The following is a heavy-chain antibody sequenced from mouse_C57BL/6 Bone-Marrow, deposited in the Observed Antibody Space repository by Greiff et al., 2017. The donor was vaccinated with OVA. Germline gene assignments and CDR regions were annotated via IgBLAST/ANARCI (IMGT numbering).Heavy chain of an antibody. Sequence: QVQLQQPGAELVMPGASVKLSCKASGYTFTSYWMHWVKQRPGQGLEWIGEIDPSDSYTNYNQKFKGKSTLTVDKSSSTAYMQLSSLTSEDSAVYYCARGRSKGRDPTITTVVRRDKDYAMDYWGQGTSVTVSS. J-gene: IGHJ4*01. CDR3: ARGRSKGRDPTITTVVRRDKDYAMDY. CDR1: GYTFTSYW. V-gene: IGHV1-69*01. CDR2: IDPSDSYT. D-gene: IGHD1-1*01.